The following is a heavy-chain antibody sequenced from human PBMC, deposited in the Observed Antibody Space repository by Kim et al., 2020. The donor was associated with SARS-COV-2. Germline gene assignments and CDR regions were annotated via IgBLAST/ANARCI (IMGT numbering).Heavy chain of an antibody. Sequence: SETLSLTCAVYGGSFSGYYWSWIRQPPGKGLEWIGEINHSGRTNYNPSLKRRVTISVDTSKNQFSLKLTSVTAADTAAYYCARRLSNTSGWGSSYCDFWG. D-gene: IGHD3-16*01. V-gene: IGHV4-34*01. J-gene: IGHJ3*01. CDR2: INHSGRT. CDR1: GGSFSGYY. CDR3: ARRLSNTSGWGSSYCDF.